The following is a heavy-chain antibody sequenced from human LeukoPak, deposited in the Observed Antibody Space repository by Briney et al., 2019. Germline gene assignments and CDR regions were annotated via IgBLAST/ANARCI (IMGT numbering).Heavy chain of an antibody. J-gene: IGHJ5*02. D-gene: IGHD6-13*01. V-gene: IGHV3-30-3*01. CDR3: ARDLKLEQQLVRAGRLGFDP. CDR1: GFTFSSYA. Sequence: PGRSLRLSCSASGFTFSSYAMHWVRQAPGKGLEWVAVISYDGSNKYYADSVKGRLTISRDNSKNTLYLQMNSLRAEDTAVYYCARDLKLEQQLVRAGRLGFDPWGQGTLVTVSS. CDR2: ISYDGSNK.